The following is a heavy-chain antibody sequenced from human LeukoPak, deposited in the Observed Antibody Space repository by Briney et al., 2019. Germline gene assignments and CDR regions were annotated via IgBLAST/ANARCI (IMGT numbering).Heavy chain of an antibody. D-gene: IGHD4-17*01. CDR3: ARLGARQMLEY. V-gene: IGHV3-7*01. J-gene: IGHJ4*02. CDR2: IKQDGGQI. Sequence: AGGSLRLSCTASGFIFSGSWMAWIRQAPGKGLEWVANIKQDGGQIYYLESVKGRFTVSRDNAKNSLYLQMNSLRAEDTAVYYCARLGARQMLEYWGQGTLVTVSS. CDR1: GFIFSGSW.